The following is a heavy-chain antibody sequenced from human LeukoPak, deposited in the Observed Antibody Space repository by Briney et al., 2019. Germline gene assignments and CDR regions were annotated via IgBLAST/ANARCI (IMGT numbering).Heavy chain of an antibody. CDR2: ISYDGSIK. V-gene: IGHV3-30*03. Sequence: GGSLRLSCAASGFTFSSYGMHGVRQAPGKGLEWVAVISYDGSIKYYADSVKGRFTISRDNSKTTLYLQMNSLRAEDTAVYYCARDPPEGSWQTVRYYYGMDVWGQGTAVTVSS. CDR3: ARDPPEGSWQTVRYYYGMDV. J-gene: IGHJ6*02. D-gene: IGHD6-13*01. CDR1: GFTFSSYG.